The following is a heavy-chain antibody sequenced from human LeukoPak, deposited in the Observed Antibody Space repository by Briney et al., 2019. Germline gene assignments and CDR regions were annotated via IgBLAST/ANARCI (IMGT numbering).Heavy chain of an antibody. V-gene: IGHV1-2*02. J-gene: IGHJ4*02. CDR3: ARADPVGY. CDR1: GYTFTSSF. CDR2: VNCNTGGT. Sequence: GASVKVSCKASGYTFTSSFMQWVRQAPGQGLEWMGWVNCNTGGTKFAQKFQGRVTMTRDTSISTAYMELSRLRSDDTAVYYCARADPVGYWGQGTQVTVSS.